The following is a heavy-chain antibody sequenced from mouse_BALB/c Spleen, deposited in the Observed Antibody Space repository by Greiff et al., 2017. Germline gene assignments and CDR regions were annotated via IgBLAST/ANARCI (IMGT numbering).Heavy chain of an antibody. J-gene: IGHJ4*01. CDR1: GFTFSSYG. CDR2: ISSGGSYT. V-gene: IGHV5-6*01. CDR3: ARHQGYYGSSFYAMDY. D-gene: IGHD1-1*01. Sequence: EVQLVESGGDLVKPGGSLKLSCAASGFTFSSYGMSWVRQTPDKRLEWVATISSGGSYTYYPDSVKGRFTISRDNAKNTLYLQMSSLKSEDTAMYYCARHQGYYGSSFYAMDYWGQGTSVTVSS.